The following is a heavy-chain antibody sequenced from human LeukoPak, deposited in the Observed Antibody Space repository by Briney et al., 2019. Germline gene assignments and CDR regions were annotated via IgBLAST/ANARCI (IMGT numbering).Heavy chain of an antibody. CDR3: AKELYDSSGAPFDY. D-gene: IGHD3-22*01. CDR2: IRYDGTNT. V-gene: IGHV3-30*02. J-gene: IGHJ4*02. Sequence: PGGSLRPSCAASGFTSSGYGMHWVRQAPGKGLEWGAFIRYDGTNTYSADSVKGQFTISTDNSKNTLSLQMNSLRAEDTAVYYCAKELYDSSGAPFDYWGQGTLVTVSS. CDR1: GFTSSGYG.